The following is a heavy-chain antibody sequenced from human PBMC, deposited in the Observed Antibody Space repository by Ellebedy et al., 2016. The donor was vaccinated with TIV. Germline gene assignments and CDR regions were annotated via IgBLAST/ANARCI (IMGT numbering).Heavy chain of an antibody. J-gene: IGHJ4*02. CDR1: GFTFSSYA. CDR2: IPYDGGDE. D-gene: IGHD3-10*01. V-gene: IGHV3-30-3*01. CDR3: ARNRETWFGDPTGLDY. Sequence: GESLKISCPASGFTFSSYAMHWVRQAPGKGLEWVTVIPYDGGDEYYADSVKGRFTISRDNSKNTLYLQMNSLRAEDTTVYYCARNRETWFGDPTGLDYWGQGTLVTVSS.